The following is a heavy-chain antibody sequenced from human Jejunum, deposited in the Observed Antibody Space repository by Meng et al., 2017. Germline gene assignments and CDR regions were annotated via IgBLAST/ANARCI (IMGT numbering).Heavy chain of an antibody. CDR3: AKPGPLMVRGEFF. CDR1: GFTFSNYG. CDR2: ISYDGSNE. J-gene: IGHJ4*02. Sequence: QGQRGESGGGVVQPGRSRRLSGAASGFTFSNYGMHWVRQAPGKGLEWVALISYDGSNEYYANSVKGRFIISRDDSKNTLFLQMNSLRAEDTAVYYCAKPGPLMVRGEFFWGQGTLVTVSS. V-gene: IGHV3-30*18. D-gene: IGHD3-10*01.